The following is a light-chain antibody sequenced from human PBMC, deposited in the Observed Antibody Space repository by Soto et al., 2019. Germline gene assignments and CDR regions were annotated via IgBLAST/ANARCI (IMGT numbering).Light chain of an antibody. V-gene: IGLV1-51*01. CDR3: GTWDSRLSGVL. CDR1: KSNVGRNY. J-gene: IGLJ2*01. Sequence: QSVLTQPPSVSAAPGQTVTVSCSGNKSNVGRNYVSWYQQFPGTAPRLLIYDTNKRPSGIPGRFSGSKSGTSATLGIPGLQTGDAAIYYCGTWDSRLSGVLFGGGTQLTVL. CDR2: DTN.